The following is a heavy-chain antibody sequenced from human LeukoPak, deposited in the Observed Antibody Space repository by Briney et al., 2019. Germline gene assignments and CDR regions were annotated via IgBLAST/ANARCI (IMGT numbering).Heavy chain of an antibody. V-gene: IGHV3-11*04. CDR1: GFTFSDSY. CDR3: AELGITMIGGV. D-gene: IGHD3-10*02. CDR2: ISISGNTI. J-gene: IGHJ6*04. Sequence: PGGSLRLSCAASGFTFSDSYMSWIRQAPGKGLEWVSYISISGNTIYYADSVKGRFTISRDNAKNSLYLQMNSLRAEDTAVYYCAELGITMIGGVWGKGTTVTISS.